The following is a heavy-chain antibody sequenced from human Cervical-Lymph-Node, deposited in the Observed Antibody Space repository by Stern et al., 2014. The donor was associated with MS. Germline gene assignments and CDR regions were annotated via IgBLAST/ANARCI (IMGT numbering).Heavy chain of an antibody. CDR2: ISWTSGHI. CDR1: GFTFDGYP. Sequence: VQLVESGGGLVQPGRSLTLSCAASGFTFDGYPMHWVRQAPGKGLEWVSGISWTSGHIGYADSVKGRFTISRDNAKNSLYLQMNRLRVEDTALYYCAKEAEIGNGYYDHWGQGTLVTVSS. V-gene: IGHV3-9*01. J-gene: IGHJ4*02. CDR3: AKEAEIGNGYYDH. D-gene: IGHD2-2*03.